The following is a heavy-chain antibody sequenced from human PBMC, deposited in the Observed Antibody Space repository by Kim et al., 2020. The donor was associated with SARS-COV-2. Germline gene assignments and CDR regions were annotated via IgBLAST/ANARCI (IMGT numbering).Heavy chain of an antibody. D-gene: IGHD2-2*01. V-gene: IGHV3-30*14. CDR3: ARDVGSSMDV. J-gene: IGHJ6*02. CDR2: KK. Sequence: KKYYADSVRGRFPISRDDSKNTLYLKMNSLRAEDTALYYCARDVGSSMDVWGQGTTVTVSS.